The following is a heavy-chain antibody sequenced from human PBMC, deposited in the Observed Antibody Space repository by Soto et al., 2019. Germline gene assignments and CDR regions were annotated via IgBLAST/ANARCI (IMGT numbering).Heavy chain of an antibody. Sequence: SETLSLTCAVSGGSISSSNWWSWVRQPPGKGLEWIGEIYHSGSTNYNPSLKSRVTISVDKSKNQFSLKLSSVTAADTAVYYCASHAGDGPPFHAFDIWGQGTMVTVSS. J-gene: IGHJ3*02. CDR3: ASHAGDGPPFHAFDI. CDR1: GGSISSSNW. D-gene: IGHD7-27*01. V-gene: IGHV4-4*02. CDR2: IYHSGST.